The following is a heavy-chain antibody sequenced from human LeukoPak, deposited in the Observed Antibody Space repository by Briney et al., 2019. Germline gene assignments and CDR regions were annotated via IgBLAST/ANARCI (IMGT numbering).Heavy chain of an antibody. V-gene: IGHV3-23*01. J-gene: IGHJ4*02. CDR2: ISASGAST. CDR1: GFTFSSYA. CDR3: AKNRYSGSYRDFEY. Sequence: GGSLRLSCAASGFTFSSYAMTWVRQAPGKGLEWVSSISASGASTYYADSVKGRFTISRDNSKDTLYLHMNSLRGEDTAVYYCAKNRYSGSYRDFEYWGQGTLLTVSS. D-gene: IGHD1-26*01.